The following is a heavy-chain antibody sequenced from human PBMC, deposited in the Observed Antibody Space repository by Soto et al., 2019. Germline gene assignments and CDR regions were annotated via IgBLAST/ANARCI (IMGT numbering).Heavy chain of an antibody. D-gene: IGHD2-2*01. CDR3: ARLYCSGNSCSLGGAFDV. CDR2: IHYSGST. Sequence: QVQLQESGPGLVKPSQTLSLTCTVSGGTISSGGYFWTWIRQHPGEGLEWIGYIHYSGSTYYNPSLNSRGTISLDTSNNQFSLKLSSVTAADTAVYYCARLYCSGNSCSLGGAFDVWGQGTMVTVSS. J-gene: IGHJ3*01. V-gene: IGHV4-31*03. CDR1: GGTISSGGYF.